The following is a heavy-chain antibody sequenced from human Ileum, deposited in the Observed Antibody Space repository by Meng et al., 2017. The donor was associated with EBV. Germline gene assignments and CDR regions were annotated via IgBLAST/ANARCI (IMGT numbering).Heavy chain of an antibody. D-gene: IGHD2/OR15-2a*01. J-gene: IGHJ4*02. CDR3: AGKREYVNAWPFDY. CDR1: GASISLLNW. Sequence: QGRWRASGPGPVKPSGPLSLPCAVSGASISLLNWWSWVRQPPGKGLEWIGEIFHSGITNYNPSLKSRVTISVDKSKSQFSLKLSSVTAADTAVYYCAGKREYVNAWPFDYWGQGTLVTVSS. V-gene: IGHV4-4*02. CDR2: IFHSGIT.